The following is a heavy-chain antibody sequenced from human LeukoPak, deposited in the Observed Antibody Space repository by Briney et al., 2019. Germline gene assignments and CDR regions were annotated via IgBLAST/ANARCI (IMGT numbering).Heavy chain of an antibody. CDR1: GGSISSGGYY. V-gene: IGHV4-31*11. D-gene: IGHD3-3*01. CDR2: IYYSGST. Sequence: PSETLSLTCAVSGGSISSGGYYWSWIRQHPGKALEWIGYIYYSGSTYYNPPLKSRVTISVDTSKNQFSLKLSSVTAADTAVYYCARAGTITIFGVVILYFDYWGQGTLVTVSS. J-gene: IGHJ4*02. CDR3: ARAGTITIFGVVILYFDY.